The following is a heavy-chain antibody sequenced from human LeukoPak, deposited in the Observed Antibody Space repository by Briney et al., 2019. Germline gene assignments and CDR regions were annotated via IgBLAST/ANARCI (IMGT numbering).Heavy chain of an antibody. CDR1: GFTFSNYW. V-gene: IGHV3-7*05. J-gene: IGHJ4*02. D-gene: IGHD1-14*01. CDR3: ARDPGATNYFDY. CDR2: IKQDGSDK. Sequence: GGSLRLSCAASGFTFSNYWMTWVRQAPGKGLEWVANIKQDGSDKYYVGSVKGRFTISRDNAKNSLYLQMDSLRAEDTAVYYCARDPGATNYFDYWGQGTLVTVSS.